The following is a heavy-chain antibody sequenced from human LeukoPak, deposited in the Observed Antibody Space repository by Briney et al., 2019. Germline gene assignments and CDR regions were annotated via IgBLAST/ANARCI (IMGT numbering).Heavy chain of an antibody. CDR3: ARVGVFGVVSDS. CDR2: FYFSGST. V-gene: IGHV4-39*01. CDR1: GGSISSSRYY. D-gene: IGHD3-3*01. Sequence: PSETLSLTCTVSGGSISSSRYYWGWIRQPPERGLEWIGTFYFSGSTYYNSSLKSRVTISVDTSKIQFSLRLSSVTAADTAVYYCARVGVFGVVSDSWGQGILVTVSS. J-gene: IGHJ4*02.